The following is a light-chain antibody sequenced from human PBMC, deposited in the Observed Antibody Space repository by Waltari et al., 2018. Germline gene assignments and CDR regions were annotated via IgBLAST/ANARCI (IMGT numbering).Light chain of an antibody. CDR3: AAWDDSLNGRWV. J-gene: IGLJ3*02. CDR1: ASNIGNNV. V-gene: IGLV1-44*01. CDR2: RSD. Sequence: QSVLTQPPSASGTPGQGVTISCSGGASNIGNNVVNWYQQVPGQAPKLLIYRSDRRPEGVPDRFSGSKSGTSASLAISGLQSEDEADYYCAAWDDSLNGRWVFGGGIKVTVL.